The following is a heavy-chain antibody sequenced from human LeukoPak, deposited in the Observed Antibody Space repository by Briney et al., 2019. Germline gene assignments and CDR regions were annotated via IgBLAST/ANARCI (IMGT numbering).Heavy chain of an antibody. CDR2: IYYSGNT. CDR1: GGSINSVTYS. Sequence: SETLSLTCTVSGGSINSVTYSWGWIRQPPGKGLECIGTIYYSGNTYYNPSFKSRVTISVDTSNNQFSLKLSSVTAADTAVYYCARGHGSFWGQGTTVTVSS. J-gene: IGHJ6*02. D-gene: IGHD2-2*03. CDR3: ARGHGSF. V-gene: IGHV4-39*01.